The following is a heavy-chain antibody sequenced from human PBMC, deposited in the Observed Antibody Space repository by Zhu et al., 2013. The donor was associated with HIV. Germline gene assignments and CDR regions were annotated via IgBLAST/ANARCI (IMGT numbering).Heavy chain of an antibody. CDR1: GFTFTSSV. Sequence: QLVQSGPEVKKPGTSVKVSCKASGFTFTSSVVQWVRQARGQRLEWIGWIVVGSGNTNYAQKFQERVTITRDTSVSSVYIETRSDDTATYFCARSRDKHQLLCPFDPWGQGTLVTVSS. V-gene: IGHV1-58*01. J-gene: IGHJ5*02. D-gene: IGHD6-13*01. CDR3: ARSRDKHQLLCPFDP. CDR2: IVVGSGNT.